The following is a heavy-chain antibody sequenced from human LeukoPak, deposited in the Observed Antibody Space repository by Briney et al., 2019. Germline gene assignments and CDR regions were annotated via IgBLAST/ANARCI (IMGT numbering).Heavy chain of an antibody. Sequence: GGTLRLSCAASGFTFSSYWMHWVSHAPGKGLVWVSRIKIDVITTYAHSVKGPFTPSRDNPKNTLSLQMNSLRAQDTGVYYCARAPSEIGGYYPEYFRHWGQGTLVTVSP. D-gene: IGHD3-22*01. CDR3: ARAPSEIGGYYPEYFRH. CDR2: IKIDVIT. V-gene: IGHV3-74*03. CDR1: GFTFSSYW. J-gene: IGHJ1*01.